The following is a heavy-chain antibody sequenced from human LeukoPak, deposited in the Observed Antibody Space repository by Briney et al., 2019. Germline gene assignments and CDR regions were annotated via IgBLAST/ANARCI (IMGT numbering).Heavy chain of an antibody. J-gene: IGHJ6*03. CDR3: AKDRLLWFGESSYMDV. V-gene: IGHV3-23*01. D-gene: IGHD3-10*01. CDR1: GFTFDYYA. CDR2: ISGSGGST. Sequence: PGRSLRLSCAASGFTFDYYAMHWVRQAPGKGLEWVSAISGSGGSTYYADSVKGRFTISRDNSKNTLYLQMNSLRAEDTAVYYCAKDRLLWFGESSYMDVWGKGTTVTISS.